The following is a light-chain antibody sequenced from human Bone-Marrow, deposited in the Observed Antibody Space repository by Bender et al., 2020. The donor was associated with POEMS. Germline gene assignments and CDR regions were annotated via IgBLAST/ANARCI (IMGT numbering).Light chain of an antibody. CDR1: SSDIGTYNL. CDR3: SSYTDIGSAVV. Sequence: QSALTQPASVSGSPGQSITISCTGTSSDIGTYNLVSWYQQHPGRAPKLMIYKVNNRPSGVSDRFSGSKTGNTAFLSVSGLQAEDEADYYCSSYTDIGSAVVFGGGTKLTVL. J-gene: IGLJ2*01. V-gene: IGLV2-14*02. CDR2: KVN.